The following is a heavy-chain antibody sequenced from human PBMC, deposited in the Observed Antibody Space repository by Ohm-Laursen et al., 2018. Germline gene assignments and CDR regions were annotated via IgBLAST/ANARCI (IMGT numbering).Heavy chain of an antibody. J-gene: IGHJ4*02. CDR1: GFTFGGYA. D-gene: IGHD1-26*01. Sequence: GSLRLSCAASGFTFGGYAMSWVRQAPGKGLELVSALSGSGSTIYYANSVKGRFTISRDNSKNTLFLQMNSLRAEDTAIYYCARSPNSGSFSFSDSWGQGTLVTVSS. CDR3: ARSPNSGSFSFSDS. CDR2: LSGSGSTI. V-gene: IGHV3-23*01.